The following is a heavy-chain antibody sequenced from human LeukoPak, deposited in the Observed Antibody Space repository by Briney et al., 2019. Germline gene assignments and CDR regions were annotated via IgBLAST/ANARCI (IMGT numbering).Heavy chain of an antibody. CDR3: ARGERWLLPPTDY. Sequence: GGSLRLSCAASGFSFSSYEMNWVRQAPGKGLEWVSYISSSGSTKYYADSVKGRFTISRDNARNSLYLQMNSLRADDTAVYYCARGERWLLPPTDYWGQGTLVTVSS. CDR2: ISSSGSTK. V-gene: IGHV3-48*03. J-gene: IGHJ4*02. D-gene: IGHD5-24*01. CDR1: GFSFSSYE.